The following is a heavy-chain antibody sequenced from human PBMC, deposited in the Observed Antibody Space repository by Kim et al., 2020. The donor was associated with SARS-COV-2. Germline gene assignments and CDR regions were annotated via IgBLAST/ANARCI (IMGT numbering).Heavy chain of an antibody. Sequence: YGDSGKGRFTICRDNAKNSLYLQTNSLSAEDTAVYYCARDPPYGGNSPVDYWGQGTLVTVSS. V-gene: IGHV3-21*01. CDR3: ARDPPYGGNSPVDY. D-gene: IGHD4-17*01. J-gene: IGHJ4*02.